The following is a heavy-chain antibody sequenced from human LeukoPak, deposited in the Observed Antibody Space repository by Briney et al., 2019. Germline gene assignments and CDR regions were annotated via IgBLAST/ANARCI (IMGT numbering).Heavy chain of an antibody. Sequence: SETLSLTCTVSGGSINTYYWSWIRQPPGKGLEWIGYIYYSGSTNYNPSLKSRVTISVDTSKNQFSLKLSSVTAADTAVYYCARGAGAGYNWFDPWGQGTLVTVSS. CDR3: ARGAGAGYNWFDP. CDR2: IYYSGST. V-gene: IGHV4-59*01. CDR1: GGSINTYY. D-gene: IGHD1-26*01. J-gene: IGHJ5*02.